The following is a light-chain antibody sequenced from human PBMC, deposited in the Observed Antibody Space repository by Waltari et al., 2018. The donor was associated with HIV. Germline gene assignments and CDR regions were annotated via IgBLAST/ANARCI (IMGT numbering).Light chain of an antibody. J-gene: IGKJ2*01. Sequence: IQMTQSLSYVSESVGGGVSISCRASQNIGRSLAWYQLKPGKAPKLVVYEASRLNDGVPARFHGTGSRSNFTLDINNLQSEDFATYVCQQATTFPHTFG. CDR2: EAS. V-gene: IGKV1-12*01. CDR1: QNIGRS. CDR3: QQATTFPHT.